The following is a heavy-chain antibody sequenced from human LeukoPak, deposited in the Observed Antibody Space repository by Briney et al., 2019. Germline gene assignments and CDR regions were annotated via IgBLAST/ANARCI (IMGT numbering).Heavy chain of an antibody. J-gene: IGHJ3*02. CDR1: GGTLSSYA. Sequence: SVKVSCKASGGTLSSYAISWVRQAPGQGLEWMGRILPIFGTANYAQKFRGSVTITTDEATSTAYMELSSLRSEDTAVYYCDAFDIWGQGTMVTVSS. V-gene: IGHV1-69*05. CDR3: DAFDI. CDR2: ILPIFGTA.